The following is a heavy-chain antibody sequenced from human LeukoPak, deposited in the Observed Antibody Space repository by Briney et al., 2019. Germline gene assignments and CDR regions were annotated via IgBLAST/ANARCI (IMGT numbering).Heavy chain of an antibody. CDR2: ISYDGSNK. V-gene: IGHV3-30-3*01. J-gene: IGHJ3*02. CDR1: GFTFSSYA. CDR3: ARESRAFDI. Sequence: GGSLRLCSAASGFTFSSYAMHWVRQAPGKGLEWVAVISYDGSNKYYADSVKGRFTISRDNSKNTLYLQMNSLRAEDTAVYYCARESRAFDIWGQGTMVTVSS.